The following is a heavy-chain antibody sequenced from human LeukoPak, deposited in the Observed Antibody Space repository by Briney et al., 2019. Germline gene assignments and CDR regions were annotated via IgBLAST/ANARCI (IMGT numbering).Heavy chain of an antibody. D-gene: IGHD3-22*01. CDR3: AKRGVVIRVILVGFHKEAYYFDS. Sequence: GGSLRLSCAVSGIPLSNYGMSWVRQAPGKGLEWVAGISGSGGGTYYADSVKGRFTISRDNPKNTLYLQMNSLRAEDTAVYFCAKRGVVIRVILVGFHKEAYYFDSWGQGALVTVSS. J-gene: IGHJ4*02. CDR2: ISGSGGGT. CDR1: GIPLSNYG. V-gene: IGHV3-23*01.